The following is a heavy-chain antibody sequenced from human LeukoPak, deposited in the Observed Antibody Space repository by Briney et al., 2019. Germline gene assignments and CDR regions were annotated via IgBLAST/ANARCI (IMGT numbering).Heavy chain of an antibody. J-gene: IGHJ4*02. D-gene: IGHD3-10*01. CDR1: GGSISSYY. V-gene: IGHV4-59*01. CDR3: ARVNYGSGPFDY. Sequence: PSETLSLTCTVSGGSISSYYWSWIRQPPGKGLEWIGYIYYSGSTNYNPSLKSRVTISVDTSKNQFSLKLSSVTAADTAVYYWARVNYGSGPFDYWGQGTLVTVSS. CDR2: IYYSGST.